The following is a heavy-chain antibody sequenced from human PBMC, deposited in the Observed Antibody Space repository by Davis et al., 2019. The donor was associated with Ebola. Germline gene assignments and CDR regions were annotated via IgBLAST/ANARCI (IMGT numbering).Heavy chain of an antibody. V-gene: IGHV3-21*04. D-gene: IGHD6-19*01. CDR3: AKRMGGSSGWYTADYYYGMDV. Sequence: GESLKISCAASGFTFSSYSMNWVRQAPGKGLEWVSSISSSSSYIYYADSVKGRFTISRDNAKNSLYLQMNSLRAEDTAVYYCAKRMGGSSGWYTADYYYGMDVWGQGTTVTVSS. CDR2: ISSSSSYI. J-gene: IGHJ6*02. CDR1: GFTFSSYS.